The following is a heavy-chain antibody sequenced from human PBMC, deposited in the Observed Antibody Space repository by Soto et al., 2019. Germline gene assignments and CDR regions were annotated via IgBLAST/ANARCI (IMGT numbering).Heavy chain of an antibody. CDR2: INHSGST. D-gene: IGHD3-9*01. V-gene: IGHV4-34*01. CDR3: ARGRPVAYYDILTGYYNVGDYFDY. Sequence: SETLSLTCAVYGGSFSGYYWSWIRQPPGKGLEWIGEINHSGSTNYNPSLKSRVTISVDTSKNQFSLKLSSVTAADTAVYYCARGRPVAYYDILTGYYNVGDYFDYWGQGTLVTVSS. J-gene: IGHJ4*02. CDR1: GGSFSGYY.